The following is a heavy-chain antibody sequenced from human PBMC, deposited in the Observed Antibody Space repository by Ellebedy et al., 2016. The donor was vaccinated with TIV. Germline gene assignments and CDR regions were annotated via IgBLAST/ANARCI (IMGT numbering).Heavy chain of an antibody. CDR1: GYTFTSYY. Sequence: ASVKVSXXASGYTFTSYYMHWVRQAPGQGLEWMGWINPNSGGTNYAQKFQGRVTMTRDTSISTAYMELSRLRSDDTAVYYCARGGCSGGSCYSRWGQGTLVTVSS. D-gene: IGHD2-15*01. V-gene: IGHV1-2*02. CDR2: INPNSGGT. J-gene: IGHJ4*02. CDR3: ARGGCSGGSCYSR.